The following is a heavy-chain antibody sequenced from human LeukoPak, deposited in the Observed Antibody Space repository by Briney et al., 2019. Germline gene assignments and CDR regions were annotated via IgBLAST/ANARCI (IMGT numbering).Heavy chain of an antibody. CDR2: IRPDGSEK. J-gene: IGHJ4*02. Sequence: GGSLRLSCVVSGFSFGTYWMSWVRQAPEKGLEWLASIRPDGSEKLYVDSVKGRFTVSRDNAKNSLFLEMNSLRAEDTAVYYCARVINFSRDFWGQGVLVTVSS. D-gene: IGHD2/OR15-2a*01. CDR1: GFSFGTYW. CDR3: ARVINFSRDF. V-gene: IGHV3-7*01.